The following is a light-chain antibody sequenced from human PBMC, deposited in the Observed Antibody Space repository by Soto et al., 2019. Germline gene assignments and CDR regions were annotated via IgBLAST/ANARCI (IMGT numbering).Light chain of an antibody. J-gene: IGKJ1*01. Sequence: ETVLTQSQDTLSFSPWERDTLSCRASQSVSSNLAWYQQKPGQAPRLLIYGASTRATGIPARFSGSGSGTEFTLTISRLEPEDFAVYYCQQYGSSPRTFGQGT. CDR2: GAS. CDR3: QQYGSSPRT. V-gene: IGKV3-20*01. CDR1: QSVSSN.